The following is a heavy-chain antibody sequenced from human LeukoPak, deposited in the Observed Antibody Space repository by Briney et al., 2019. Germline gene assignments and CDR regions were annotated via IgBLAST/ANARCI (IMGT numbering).Heavy chain of an antibody. CDR1: GGSFSGYY. D-gene: IGHD3-10*01. V-gene: IGHV4-34*01. CDR3: ARISMVRGVHFDY. Sequence: PSETLSLTCAVYGGSFSGYYWSWIRQPPGKGLEWIGEINHSGSTNYNPSLKGRVTISVDTSKNQFSLKQSSVTAADTAVYYCARISMVRGVHFDYWGQGTLVTVSS. CDR2: INHSGST. J-gene: IGHJ4*02.